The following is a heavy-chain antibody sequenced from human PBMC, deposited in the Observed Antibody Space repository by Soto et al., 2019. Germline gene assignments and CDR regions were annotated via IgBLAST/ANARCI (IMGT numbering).Heavy chain of an antibody. Sequence: SETLSLTCTVSGGSISSYYWSWIRQPPGKGLEWIGYIYYSGSTNYNPSLKSRVTISVDTSKNQFSLKLSSVTAADTAVYYCARGYTVDDAFDIWGQGTMVTVSS. CDR3: ARGYTVDDAFDI. J-gene: IGHJ3*02. D-gene: IGHD4-17*01. V-gene: IGHV4-59*01. CDR2: IYYSGST. CDR1: GGSISSYY.